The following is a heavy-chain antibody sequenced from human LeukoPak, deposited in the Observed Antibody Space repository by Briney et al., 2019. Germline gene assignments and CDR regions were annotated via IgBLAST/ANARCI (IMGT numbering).Heavy chain of an antibody. D-gene: IGHD6-19*01. CDR2: IGGSGGST. CDR3: AKDRYVAAVAVTLFDY. CDR1: GFTFSSYA. V-gene: IGHV3-23*01. J-gene: IGHJ4*02. Sequence: GGSLRLSCAASGFTFSSYAMSWVRQAPGKGLEWVSAIGGSGGSTYYADSVKGRFTISRDNSKNTLYLQMNSLRAEDTAVYYCAKDRYVAAVAVTLFDYWGQGTLVTVSS.